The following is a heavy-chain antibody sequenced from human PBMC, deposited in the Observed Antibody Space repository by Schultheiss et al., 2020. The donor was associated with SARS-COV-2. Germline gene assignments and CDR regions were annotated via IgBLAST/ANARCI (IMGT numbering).Heavy chain of an antibody. CDR3: TRASKVLRFLEWPFDY. CDR2: IRSKAYGGTP. CDR1: GFTFSDYA. V-gene: IGHV3-49*03. D-gene: IGHD3-3*01. J-gene: IGHJ4*02. Sequence: GESLKISCTASGFTFSDYAMSWFRQAPGKGLEWVGFIRSKAYGGTPEYAASVKGRFTISRDDSKSIAYLQMNSLKTEDTAVYYCTRASKVLRFLEWPFDYWGQGTLVTVSS.